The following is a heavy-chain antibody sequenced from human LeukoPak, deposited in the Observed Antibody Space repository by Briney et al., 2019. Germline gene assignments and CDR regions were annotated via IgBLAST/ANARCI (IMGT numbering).Heavy chain of an antibody. J-gene: IGHJ4*02. CDR2: INPNSGGT. CDR3: ARAVNYDILTGYYGDIDY. CDR1: GYTFTGYY. Sequence: ASVKVSCKASGYTFTGYYMHSVRQAPGQGLEWMGWINPNSGGTNYAQKFQGRVTMTRDTSISTAYMELSRLRSDDTAVYYCARAVNYDILTGYYGDIDYWGQGTLVTVSS. D-gene: IGHD3-9*01. V-gene: IGHV1-2*02.